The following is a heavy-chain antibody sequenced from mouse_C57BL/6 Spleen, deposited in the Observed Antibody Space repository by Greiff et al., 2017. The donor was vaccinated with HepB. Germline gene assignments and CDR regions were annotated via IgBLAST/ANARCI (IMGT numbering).Heavy chain of an antibody. J-gene: IGHJ3*01. CDR3: ATGTGTWFAY. D-gene: IGHD4-1*01. Sequence: VQLQQSGPGLVQPSQSLSITCTVSGFSLTSYGVHWVRQSPGKGLEWLGVIWSGGSTDYNAAFISRLSISKDNSKSQVFFKMNSLQADDTAIYYCATGTGTWFAYWGQGTLVTVSA. CDR2: IWSGGST. V-gene: IGHV2-2*01. CDR1: GFSLTSYG.